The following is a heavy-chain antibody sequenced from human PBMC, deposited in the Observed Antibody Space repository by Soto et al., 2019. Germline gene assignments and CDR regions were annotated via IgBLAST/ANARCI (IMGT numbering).Heavy chain of an antibody. CDR2: IYYSGST. V-gene: IGHV4-59*01. CDR1: GGSISSYY. D-gene: IGHD3-3*01. CDR3: ARVAYYDFWSGDFDY. J-gene: IGHJ4*02. Sequence: SETLSLTCTVSGGSISSYYWSWIRQPPGKGLERIGYIYYSGSTNYNPSLKSRVTISVDTSKNQFSLKLSSVTAADTAVYYCARVAYYDFWSGDFDYWGQGTLVTVSS.